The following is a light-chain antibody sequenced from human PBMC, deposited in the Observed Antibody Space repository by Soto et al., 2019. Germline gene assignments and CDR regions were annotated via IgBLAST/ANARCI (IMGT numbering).Light chain of an antibody. CDR1: QSVDSSY. J-gene: IGKJ4*01. CDR3: LQYGYSAT. Sequence: EIVLTQCPGTLSLSPGERATLSCLARQSVDSSYLAWYQQKPGQAPRLLIYGASSRATGIPDRFSGSGSGTDFTLTISRLEPEDFAVYYCLQYGYSATVGGGTQVEIK. CDR2: GAS. V-gene: IGKV3-20*01.